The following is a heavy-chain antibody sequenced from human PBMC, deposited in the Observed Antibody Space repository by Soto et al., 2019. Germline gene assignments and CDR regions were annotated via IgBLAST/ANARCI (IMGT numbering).Heavy chain of an antibody. CDR2: ISSSSSYI. D-gene: IGHD2-2*01. J-gene: IGHJ3*02. Sequence: GVLRLSCAASGFTFSSYSMNWVRQAPGKGLEWVSSISSSSSYIYYADSVKGRFTISRDNAKNSLYLQMSSLRAEDTAVYYCARDLIVVVPAAMPDAFDIWGQGTMVTVSS. V-gene: IGHV3-21*01. CDR3: ARDLIVVVPAAMPDAFDI. CDR1: GFTFSSYS.